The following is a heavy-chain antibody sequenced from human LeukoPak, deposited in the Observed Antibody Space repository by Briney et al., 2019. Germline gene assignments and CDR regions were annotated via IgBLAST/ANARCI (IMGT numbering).Heavy chain of an antibody. CDR2: INPSGGST. Sequence: ASVKVSCKASGYTFTSYGISWVRQAPGQGLEWMGIINPSGGSTSYAQKFQGRITMTTDTSTSTAYMELRGLRSDDTAIYYCARDPLCSGGTCYSYYYMDVWGKGTTVTVSS. CDR1: GYTFTSYG. CDR3: ARDPLCSGGTCYSYYYMDV. D-gene: IGHD2-15*01. V-gene: IGHV1-18*01. J-gene: IGHJ6*03.